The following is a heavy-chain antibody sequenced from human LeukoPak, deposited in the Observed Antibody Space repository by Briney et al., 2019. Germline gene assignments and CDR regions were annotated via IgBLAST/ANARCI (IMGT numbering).Heavy chain of an antibody. D-gene: IGHD5-12*01. V-gene: IGHV3-43*02. Sequence: GGSLRLSCAASGFTFGDYAMNWVRQAPGKGLEWVSLLSGGGSSTYYADSVKGRFTISRDNSKNTLYLQMNRLRAEDTALYYCAKDSGYSGYRPHPLDYWGQGTLVTVSS. CDR3: AKDSGYSGYRPHPLDY. CDR2: LSGGGSST. J-gene: IGHJ4*02. CDR1: GFTFGDYA.